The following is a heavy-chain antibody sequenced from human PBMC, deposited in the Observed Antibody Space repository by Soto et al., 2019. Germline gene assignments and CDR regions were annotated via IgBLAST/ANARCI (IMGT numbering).Heavy chain of an antibody. J-gene: IGHJ5*02. Sequence: SETLSLTCTVSGGSISSGGYYWSWIRQHPGKGLEWIGYIYYSGSTYYNPSLKSRVTISVDTSKNQFSLKLSSVTAADTAVYYCARSATYYDFWSGYFWLDPWGQGTPVTVYS. CDR1: GGSISSGGYY. V-gene: IGHV4-31*03. CDR3: ARSATYYDFWSGYFWLDP. D-gene: IGHD3-3*01. CDR2: IYYSGST.